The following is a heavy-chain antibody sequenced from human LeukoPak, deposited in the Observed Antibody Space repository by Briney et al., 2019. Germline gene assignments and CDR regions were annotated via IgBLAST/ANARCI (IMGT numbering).Heavy chain of an antibody. V-gene: IGHV1-2*02. CDR2: INPNSGGT. CDR3: ARVPLTIAAAGPGDY. J-gene: IGHJ4*02. Sequence: RRASVKVSCKASGYTFTGYYMHWVRQAPGQGLEWMGWINPNSGGTNYAQKFQGRVTMTRDTSISTAYMELSRLRSDDTAVYYCARVPLTIAAAGPGDYWGQGTLVTVSS. D-gene: IGHD6-13*01. CDR1: GYTFTGYY.